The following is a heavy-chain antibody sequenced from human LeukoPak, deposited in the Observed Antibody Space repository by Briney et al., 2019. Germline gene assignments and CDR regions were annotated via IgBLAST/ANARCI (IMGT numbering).Heavy chain of an antibody. CDR2: ISAYNGNI. Sequence: ASVKVSCKASGYTFTSYGISWVRQAPGQGLEWMGWISAYNGNINYAQKLQGRVTMTTGTSTSTAYMELRSLRSDDTAVYYCARDLGYCSSTSCRIDYWGQGTLVTVSS. V-gene: IGHV1-18*01. J-gene: IGHJ4*02. D-gene: IGHD2-2*01. CDR3: ARDLGYCSSTSCRIDY. CDR1: GYTFTSYG.